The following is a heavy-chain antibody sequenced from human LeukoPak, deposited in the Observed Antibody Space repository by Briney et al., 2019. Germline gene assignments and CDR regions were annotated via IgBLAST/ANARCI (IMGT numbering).Heavy chain of an antibody. CDR3: ARAYYRDSSAYYIFDY. Sequence: GGSLRLSCAASGFTFSSYSMNWVRRAPGKRLEWISYISTSTKTIYYSDSVKGRFTISRDNAKNSLYLQMDGLRAEDTAVYYCARAYYRDSSAYYIFDYWGQGTLVTVSS. V-gene: IGHV3-48*04. D-gene: IGHD3-22*01. CDR2: ISTSTKTI. J-gene: IGHJ4*02. CDR1: GFTFSSYS.